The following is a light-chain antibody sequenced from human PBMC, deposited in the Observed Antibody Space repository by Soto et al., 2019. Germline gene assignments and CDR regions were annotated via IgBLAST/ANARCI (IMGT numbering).Light chain of an antibody. Sequence: DIQMTPSPSSLSASLGDRVTITCRASQSINRFLNWYQHQPGKAPRVLIYAASNLQSGVPSRFNGNGSGTDFTLTISSLQPEDFATYFCQQTYRPSYTFAQGTTLEIK. V-gene: IGKV1-39*01. CDR3: QQTYRPSYT. J-gene: IGKJ2*01. CDR2: AAS. CDR1: QSINRF.